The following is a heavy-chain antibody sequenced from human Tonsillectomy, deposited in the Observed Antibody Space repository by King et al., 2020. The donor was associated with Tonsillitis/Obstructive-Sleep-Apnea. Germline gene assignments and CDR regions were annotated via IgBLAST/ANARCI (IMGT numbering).Heavy chain of an antibody. CDR3: AKDLCTNGVCPSFDY. J-gene: IGHJ4*02. V-gene: IGHV3-30*18. CDR2: ISYDGSNK. CDR1: GFTFSSYG. D-gene: IGHD2-8*01. Sequence: QLVQSGGGVVQPGRSLRLSCAASGFTFSSYGMHWVRQAPGKGLEWVAVISYDGSNKYYADSVKGRFTISRDNSKNTLYLQMNSLRAEDTAVYYCAKDLCTNGVCPSFDYWGQGTLVTVSS.